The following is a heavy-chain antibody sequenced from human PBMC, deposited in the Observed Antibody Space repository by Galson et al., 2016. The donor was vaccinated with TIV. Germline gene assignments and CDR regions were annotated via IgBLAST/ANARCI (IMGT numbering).Heavy chain of an antibody. Sequence: SLRLSCAASGFTFSSYGMTWVRQTPGKGLEWVSTVSGSGGATYYAESVKGRFTISGDNSKSLVYLQMNSLRAEDTAVYHCAKDRGRETPLRIEAAGPHDAFDIWGQGTMVTVSS. V-gene: IGHV3-23*01. CDR3: AKDRGRETPLRIEAAGPHDAFDI. CDR1: GFTFSSYG. D-gene: IGHD6-13*01. CDR2: VSGSGGAT. J-gene: IGHJ3*02.